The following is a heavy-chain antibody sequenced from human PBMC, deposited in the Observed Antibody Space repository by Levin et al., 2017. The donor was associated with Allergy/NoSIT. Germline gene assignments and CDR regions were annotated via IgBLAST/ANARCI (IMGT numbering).Heavy chain of an antibody. CDR1: GFTFSSYW. J-gene: IGHJ4*02. CDR2: INTDGSTT. D-gene: IGHD1-26*01. V-gene: IGHV3-74*01. Sequence: QSGGSLRLSCAASGFTFSSYWMHWVRQAPGKGLVWVSRINTDGSTTNYADSVKGRLTISRDNAKNTLYLQMNSLRAEDTAVYYCARALIVGATSGGDYWGQGTLVTVSS. CDR3: ARALIVGATSGGDY.